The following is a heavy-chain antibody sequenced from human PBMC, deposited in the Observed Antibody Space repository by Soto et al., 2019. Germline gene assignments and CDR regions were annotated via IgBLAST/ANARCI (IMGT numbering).Heavy chain of an antibody. V-gene: IGHV3-74*01. CDR2: INSDGTST. CDR1: GFTFSNHW. Sequence: PGGSLRLSCAAAGFTFSNHWMHWVRQAPGKGLVWVSRINSDGTSTFYADSVKGRFTISRDNAKNTVYLQLNSLRGEDTAVYYCVRGLFYRYGMGVW. D-gene: IGHD3-22*01. J-gene: IGHJ6*01. CDR3: VRGLFYRYGMGV.